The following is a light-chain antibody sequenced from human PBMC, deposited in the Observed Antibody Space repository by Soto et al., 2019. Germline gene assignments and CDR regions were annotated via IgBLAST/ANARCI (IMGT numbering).Light chain of an antibody. CDR1: SSDVGAYNY. J-gene: IGLJ1*01. CDR3: SSYAGSNTYV. V-gene: IGLV2-8*01. CDR2: EVS. Sequence: QSVLTQPPSASGSPGQSVTISCTGTSSDVGAYNYVSWYQQHPGKAPKLMIYEVSKRPSGVPDRFSGSNSGNTASLTVSGLQAEDETDYYCSSYAGSNTYVFGTGTKLTVL.